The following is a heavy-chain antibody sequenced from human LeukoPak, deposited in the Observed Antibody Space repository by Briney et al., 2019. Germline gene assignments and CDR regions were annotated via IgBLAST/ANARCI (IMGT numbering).Heavy chain of an antibody. CDR1: GYRFTRNG. V-gene: IGHV1-18*01. Sequence: ASVKVSCKPSGYRFTRNGISWVRQAPGQGLEWMAWTSANSGNTNYAQKFHDRITLTTDTSTSTAYMELRSLRSDDTAVYYCARDVNYAFDYWGQGTLVTVSS. D-gene: IGHD3-16*01. CDR3: ARDVNYAFDY. CDR2: TSANSGNT. J-gene: IGHJ4*02.